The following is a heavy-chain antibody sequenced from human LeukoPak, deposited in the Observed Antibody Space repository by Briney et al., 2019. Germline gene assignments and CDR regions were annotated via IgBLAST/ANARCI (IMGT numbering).Heavy chain of an antibody. CDR3: TTALSSYYYRKFDAFDI. J-gene: IGHJ3*02. V-gene: IGHV3-15*01. CDR1: GFTFSNAW. D-gene: IGHD3-22*01. Sequence: AGSLTLSCAVSGFTFSNAWRSWVRQAPGKGLEWVGRIKSKTDGGTTDYVEPVKGRFIISRDDSKNTLYLQMNSMKTEDTAVYYYTTALSSYYYRKFDAFDIWGQGTMVIVSS. CDR2: IKSKTDGGTT.